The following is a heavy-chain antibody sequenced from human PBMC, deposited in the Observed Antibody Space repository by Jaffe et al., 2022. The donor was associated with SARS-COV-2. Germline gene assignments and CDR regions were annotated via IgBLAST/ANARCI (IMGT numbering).Heavy chain of an antibody. J-gene: IGHJ4*02. CDR1: GFTFSSYA. CDR2: ISYDGSNK. D-gene: IGHD6-19*01. V-gene: IGHV3-30-3*01. Sequence: QVQLVESGGGVVQPGRSLRLSCAASGFTFSSYAMHWVRQAPGKGLEWVAVISYDGSNKYYADSVKGRFTISRDNSKNTLYLQMNSLRAEDTAVYYCARERNGYSSGWYGEMVYWGQGTLVTVSS. CDR3: ARERNGYSSGWYGEMVY.